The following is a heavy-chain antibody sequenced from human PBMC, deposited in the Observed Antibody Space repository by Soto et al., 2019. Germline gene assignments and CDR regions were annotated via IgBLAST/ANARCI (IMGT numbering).Heavy chain of an antibody. J-gene: IGHJ6*02. CDR2: ISAYNGNT. Sequence: ASVKVSCKASGYTFTSYGISWVRQAPGQGLEWMGWISAYNGNTNYAQKLQGRVTMTTDTSTSTAYMELRSLRSDDTAVYYCARDAVLRTKSKYYYYGMDVWGQGTTVTVSS. CDR3: ARDAVLRTKSKYYYYGMDV. V-gene: IGHV1-18*04. CDR1: GYTFTSYG. D-gene: IGHD3-3*01.